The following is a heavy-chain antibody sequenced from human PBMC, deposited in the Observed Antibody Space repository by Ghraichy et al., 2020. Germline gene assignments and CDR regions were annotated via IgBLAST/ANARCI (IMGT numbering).Heavy chain of an antibody. CDR2: ISGGGTST. D-gene: IGHD5-18*01. CDR1: GFTFSSYA. J-gene: IGHJ4*02. CDR3: ANSRGFSYGYGY. Sequence: LSLTCAASGFTFSSYAMSWVRQAPGKGLEWVSAISGGGTSTYYADSVKGRFTISRDNSKNTLYLQMNSLRAEDTAVYYCANSRGFSYGYGYWGQGALVTVSS. V-gene: IGHV3-23*01.